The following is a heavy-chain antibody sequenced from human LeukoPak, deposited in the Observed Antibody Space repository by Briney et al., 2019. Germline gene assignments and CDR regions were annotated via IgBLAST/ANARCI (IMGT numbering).Heavy chain of an antibody. CDR2: IYYSGST. D-gene: IGHD3-3*01. V-gene: IGHV4-39*01. CDR3: ARLGPYYDFWSGYLPVDY. CDR1: GGSISSTSYY. J-gene: IGHJ4*02. Sequence: SETLSLTCTVSGGSISSTSYYWGWIRQSPGKGLEWIGNIYYSGSTYYNPSLKSRITISVDTSKNQFSLKLNSMTAADTAVYYCARLGPYYDFWSGYLPVDYWGQGTLVTVSS.